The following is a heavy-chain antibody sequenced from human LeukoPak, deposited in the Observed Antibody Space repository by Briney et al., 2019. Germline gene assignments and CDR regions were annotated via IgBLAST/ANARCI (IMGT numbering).Heavy chain of an antibody. V-gene: IGHV3-23*01. D-gene: IGHD3-3*01. J-gene: IGHJ4*02. CDR2: ISGGGGST. CDR3: ARDRDFWSGYYVPGY. CDR1: GFTFSSYG. Sequence: GGTLRLSCAASGFTFSSYGMSWVRQAPGKGLEWVSAISGGGGSTYYADSVKGRFTISRDNSKNTLYLQMNSLRSDDTAVYYCARDRDFWSGYYVPGYWGQGTLVTVSS.